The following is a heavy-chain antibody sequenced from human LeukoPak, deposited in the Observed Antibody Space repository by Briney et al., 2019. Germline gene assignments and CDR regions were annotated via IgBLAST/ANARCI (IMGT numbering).Heavy chain of an antibody. V-gene: IGHV4-39*07. CDR1: GGSISSSNYY. CDR2: IYYSRST. J-gene: IGHJ4*02. CDR3: ARSYSSGWYFFDY. D-gene: IGHD6-19*01. Sequence: PSETLSLTCTVSGGSISSSNYYWGWIRQPPGKGLEWIANIYYSRSTYYYPSLKSRVTISVDTSKNQFSLKLSSVTAADTAVYYCARSYSSGWYFFDYWGQGTLVTVSS.